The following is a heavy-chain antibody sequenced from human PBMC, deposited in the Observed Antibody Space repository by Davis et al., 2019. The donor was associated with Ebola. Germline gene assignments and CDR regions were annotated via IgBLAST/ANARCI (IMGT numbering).Heavy chain of an antibody. CDR1: GGTFSSYA. V-gene: IGHV1-69*05. CDR2: IIPIFGTA. CDR3: ARCITMIVVESWFDP. J-gene: IGHJ5*02. D-gene: IGHD3-22*01. Sequence: SVKVSCKASGGTFSSYAISWVRQAPGQGLEWMGGIIPIFGTANYAQKLQGRVTMTTDTSTSTAYMELRSLRSDDTAVYYCARCITMIVVESWFDPWGQGTLVTVSS.